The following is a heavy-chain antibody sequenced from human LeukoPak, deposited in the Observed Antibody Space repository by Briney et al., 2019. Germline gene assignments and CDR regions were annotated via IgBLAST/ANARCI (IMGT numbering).Heavy chain of an antibody. CDR2: ISGSGGST. CDR3: AKPPTWLQLVPY. J-gene: IGHJ4*02. D-gene: IGHD6-13*01. V-gene: IGHV3-23*01. CDR1: GFTFSSYA. Sequence: GGSLRLSCAASGFTFSSYAMSWDRQAPGTGLEWVSAISGSGGSTYYADSVKGRFTISRDNSKNTLYLQMNSLRAEDTAVYYCAKPPTWLQLVPYWGQGTLLTVSS.